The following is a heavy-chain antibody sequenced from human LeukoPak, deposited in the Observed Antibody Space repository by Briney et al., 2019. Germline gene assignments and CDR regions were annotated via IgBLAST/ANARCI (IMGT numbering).Heavy chain of an antibody. CDR3: ARTVSGYSYAFDY. V-gene: IGHV1-69*01. J-gene: IGHJ4*02. Sequence: GSSVKVSCKASGGTFSSYAISWVRQAPRQGLEWMGGIIPIFGTANYAQKFQGRVTITADESTSTAYMELSSLRSEDTAVYYCARTVSGYSYAFDYWGQGTLVTVSS. CDR1: GGTFSSYA. CDR2: IIPIFGTA. D-gene: IGHD5-18*01.